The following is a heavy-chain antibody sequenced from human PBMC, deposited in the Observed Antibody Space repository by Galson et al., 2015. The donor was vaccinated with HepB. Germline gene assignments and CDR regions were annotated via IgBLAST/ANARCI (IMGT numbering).Heavy chain of an antibody. CDR1: GFTFSSYG. Sequence: SLRLSCADSGFTFSSYGMHWVRQAQGKGLEWVAVISYDGSNKYYADSVKGRFTISRDNSKNTLYLQMNSLRADDTAVYYCAKGLADIVVVPAAPYDYWGQGTLVTVSS. CDR2: ISYDGSNK. V-gene: IGHV3-30*18. J-gene: IGHJ4*02. D-gene: IGHD2-2*01. CDR3: AKGLADIVVVPAAPYDY.